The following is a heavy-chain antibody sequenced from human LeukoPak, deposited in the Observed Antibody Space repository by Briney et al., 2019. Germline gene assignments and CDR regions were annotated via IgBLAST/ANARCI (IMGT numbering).Heavy chain of an antibody. V-gene: IGHV3-30-3*01. CDR1: GFTFSSYA. CDR2: ISYDGSNK. Sequence: GGSLRLSCAASGFTFSSYAMHWVRQAPGKGLEWVAVISYDGSNKYYADSVKGRFTISRDNSKNTLYLQMNSLRAEDTAVYYCARGCSSTSCSSPDAFDIWGQGTMVTVSS. J-gene: IGHJ3*02. D-gene: IGHD2-2*01. CDR3: ARGCSSTSCSSPDAFDI.